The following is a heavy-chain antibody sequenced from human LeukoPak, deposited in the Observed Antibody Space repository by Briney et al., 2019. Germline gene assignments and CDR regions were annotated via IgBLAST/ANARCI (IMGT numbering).Heavy chain of an antibody. Sequence: ASVKVSCKASGYTFTGYYMHWVRQAPGQGLEWTGWINPNSGGTNYAQKFQGRVTMTRDTSISTAYMELSRLRSDDTAVYYCARGPRLRAGGAFDIWGQGTMVTVSS. D-gene: IGHD3-10*01. CDR1: GYTFTGYY. CDR3: ARGPRLRAGGAFDI. J-gene: IGHJ3*02. CDR2: INPNSGGT. V-gene: IGHV1-2*02.